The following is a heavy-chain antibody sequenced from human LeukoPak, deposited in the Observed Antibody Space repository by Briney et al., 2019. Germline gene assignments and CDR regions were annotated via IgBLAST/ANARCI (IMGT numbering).Heavy chain of an antibody. CDR1: GFTFSSYS. CDR2: ISYDGSNK. Sequence: PGGSLRLSCAASGFTFSSYSMHWVRQAPGKGLEWVAVISYDGSNKYYADSVKGRFTISRDNSKNTLYLQMNSLRAEDTAVYYCAKRSELGDLYYYYGMDVWGQGTTVTVSS. V-gene: IGHV3-30*18. CDR3: AKRSELGDLYYYYGMDV. D-gene: IGHD3-3*02. J-gene: IGHJ6*02.